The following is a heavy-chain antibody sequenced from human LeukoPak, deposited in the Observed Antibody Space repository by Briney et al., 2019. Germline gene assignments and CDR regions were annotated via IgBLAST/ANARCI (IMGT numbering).Heavy chain of an antibody. CDR1: GFTFSSYG. Sequence: GRSLRLSCAASGFTFSSYGMHWVRQAPGKGLEWVAVIWYDGSNKYYAGSVKGRFTISRDNSKNTLYLQMNSLRAEDTAVYYCARSPVEVDGFDIWGQGTMVTVSS. D-gene: IGHD2-2*01. J-gene: IGHJ3*02. CDR3: ARSPVEVDGFDI. CDR2: IWYDGSNK. V-gene: IGHV3-33*01.